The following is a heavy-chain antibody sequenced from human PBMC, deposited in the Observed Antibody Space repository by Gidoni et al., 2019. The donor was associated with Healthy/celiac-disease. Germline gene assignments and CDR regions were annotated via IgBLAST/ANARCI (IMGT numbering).Heavy chain of an antibody. Sequence: EVQLVESGGGLVKPGGSLRLSCAASGFTFSTAWMSWVRQAPGKGLEWVGRIKSKTDGGTTDYAAPVKGRFTISRDDSKNTLYLHMNSLKTEDTAVYYCTTETYYYDSSGLDIWGQGTMVTVSS. CDR1: GFTFSTAW. J-gene: IGHJ3*02. CDR2: IKSKTDGGTT. CDR3: TTETYYYDSSGLDI. D-gene: IGHD3-22*01. V-gene: IGHV3-15*01.